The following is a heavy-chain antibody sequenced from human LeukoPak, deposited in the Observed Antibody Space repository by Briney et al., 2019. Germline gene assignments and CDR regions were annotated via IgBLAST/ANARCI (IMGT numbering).Heavy chain of an antibody. J-gene: IGHJ6*02. CDR2: IYYNGNT. D-gene: IGHD5-12*01. Sequence: SETLSLTCTASGGSFHNYYWSWIRQPPGKGLEWIGYIYYNGNTKYNPSLKSRVTISLNTSNNQFSLMLNSVTAADTAVYYCARRLNGYNVGGRDYFGMDVWGQGTTVTVS. CDR3: ARRLNGYNVGGRDYFGMDV. CDR1: GGSFHNYY. V-gene: IGHV4-59*08.